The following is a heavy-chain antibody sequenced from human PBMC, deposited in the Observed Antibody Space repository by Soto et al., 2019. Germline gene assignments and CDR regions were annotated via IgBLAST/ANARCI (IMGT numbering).Heavy chain of an antibody. CDR2: ISYDGREI. Sequence: QVQLLESGGGVVQPGRSLRLSCAVSGFTFNHYAFHWVRQAPGKGLEWVSVISYDGREIYYADPVKGRFTISRDRSNNMVYLYMNSLRPDDTAVYYCARDPVAVTGSFVDSWGQGTLVTVSS. V-gene: IGHV3-30-3*01. J-gene: IGHJ4*02. CDR1: GFTFNHYA. CDR3: ARDPVAVTGSFVDS. D-gene: IGHD6-19*01.